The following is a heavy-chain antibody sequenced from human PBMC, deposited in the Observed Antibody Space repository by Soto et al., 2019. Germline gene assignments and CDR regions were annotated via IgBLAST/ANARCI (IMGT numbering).Heavy chain of an antibody. V-gene: IGHV4-39*07. CDR2: MYNSGTT. D-gene: IGHD2-15*01. CDR1: GGSITNNNYY. CDR3: ARRGSASRVVAAPRDKNWFDP. Sequence: PSETLSLTCTVSGGSITNNNYYWSWIRQPPGKGLEWIGQMYNSGTTNSNPSLKGRVTISVDTSKNQFSLKLSSVTAADTAVYYCARRGSASRVVAAPRDKNWFDPWGQGTLVTVSS. J-gene: IGHJ5*02.